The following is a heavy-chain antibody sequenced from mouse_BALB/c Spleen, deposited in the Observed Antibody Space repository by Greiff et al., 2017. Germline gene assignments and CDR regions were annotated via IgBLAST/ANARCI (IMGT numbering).Heavy chain of an antibody. J-gene: IGHJ3*01. Sequence: VKLMESGPGLVAPSQSLSITCTVSGFSLTSYGVHWVRQPPGKGLEWLGVIWAGGSTNYNSALMSRLSISKDNSKSQVFLKMNSLQTDDTAMYYCARDERYDEAYWGQGTLVTVSA. CDR3: ARDERYDEAY. CDR1: GFSLTSYG. D-gene: IGHD2-14*01. CDR2: IWAGGST. V-gene: IGHV2-9*02.